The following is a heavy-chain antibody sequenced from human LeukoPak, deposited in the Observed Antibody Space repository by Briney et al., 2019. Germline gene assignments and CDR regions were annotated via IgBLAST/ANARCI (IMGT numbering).Heavy chain of an antibody. V-gene: IGHV1-58*02. CDR2: IVVGSGNT. J-gene: IGHJ4*02. CDR3: ATGSGWYSPDC. CDR1: AFPFSTSP. Sequence: GASVKVSCKASAFPFSTSPMQWMGQARGQRLQWIGWIVVGSGNTNYAQKFQERVTITRDMSTSTAYMELSSLRSEDTAVYCCATGSGWYSPDCWGQGTLVTVSS. D-gene: IGHD6-19*01.